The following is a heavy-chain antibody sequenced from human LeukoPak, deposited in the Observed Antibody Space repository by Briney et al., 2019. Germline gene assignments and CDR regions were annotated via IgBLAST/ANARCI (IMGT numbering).Heavy chain of an antibody. CDR1: GYTFSGYY. J-gene: IGHJ6*02. V-gene: IGHV1-2*02. CDR3: ATRSISYIAAPDV. CDR2: IKPNSGGT. D-gene: IGHD2-2*01. Sequence: ASVKVSCKASGYTFSGYYMHWVRQAPGQGLEWMGWIKPNSGGTNYAQKFQGRVTMTRDMSISTAYMELSRLRSDDTAVYYCATRSISYIAAPDVWGQGTTVTLSS.